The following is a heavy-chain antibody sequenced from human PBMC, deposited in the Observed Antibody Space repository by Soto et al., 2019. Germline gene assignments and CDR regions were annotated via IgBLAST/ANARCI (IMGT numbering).Heavy chain of an antibody. CDR3: ARGSSAWYDP. D-gene: IGHD6-19*01. CDR2: MIPNSGNT. V-gene: IGHV1-8*01. J-gene: IGHJ5*02. CDR1: GYTFTSYD. Sequence: QVQLVQSGAEVKKPGASVKVSCKASGYTFTSYDINWVRQATGQGREWMGWMIPNSGNTVYAQKFQGRVSMTRNISISTAYMELTSLTSEDTGVYYCARGSSAWYDPWGQGTLVTVS.